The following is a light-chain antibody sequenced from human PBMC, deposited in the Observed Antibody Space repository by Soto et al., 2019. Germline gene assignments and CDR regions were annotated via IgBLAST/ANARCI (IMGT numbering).Light chain of an antibody. CDR2: AAS. CDR3: QQSYRTPLS. Sequence: DIQMTQSPSSLSASVGDRVTITCRASQSISSYLNWYQLKPGKAPKLLIYAASSLQSGVPSRFSGSGSGTDFTLTISSLQPEDFGNYYCQQSYRTPLSFGGGTKVEIK. V-gene: IGKV1-39*01. CDR1: QSISSY. J-gene: IGKJ4*01.